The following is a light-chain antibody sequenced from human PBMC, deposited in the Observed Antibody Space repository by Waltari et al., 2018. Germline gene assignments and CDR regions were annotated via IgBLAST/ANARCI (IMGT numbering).Light chain of an antibody. CDR3: QQYYSTLRT. J-gene: IGKJ1*01. CDR2: WAS. CDR1: QSVLYSSNNKNY. Sequence: DIVMTQSPDSLAVSLGERVPINCKSSQSVLYSSNNKNYLAWYQQKPGQPPKLLIYWASTRESGVPDRFSGSGSGTDFTLTISSLQAEDVAVYYCQQYYSTLRTFGQGTKVEIK. V-gene: IGKV4-1*01.